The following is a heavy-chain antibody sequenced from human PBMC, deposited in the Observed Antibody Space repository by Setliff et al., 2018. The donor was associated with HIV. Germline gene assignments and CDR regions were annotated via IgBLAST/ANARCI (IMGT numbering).Heavy chain of an antibody. Sequence: GGSLRLSCAASGFTFCTYSMSWVRRAPGKGLEWIAYIYTGSNSIYYGDSVKGRFTISRDNVENSVYLQMNSLRAEDTAVYYCARREYNYVPRAFDLWGRGTMVTVS. V-gene: IGHV3-48*01. D-gene: IGHD3-16*01. CDR3: ARREYNYVPRAFDL. CDR1: GFTFCTYS. CDR2: IYTGSNSI. J-gene: IGHJ3*01.